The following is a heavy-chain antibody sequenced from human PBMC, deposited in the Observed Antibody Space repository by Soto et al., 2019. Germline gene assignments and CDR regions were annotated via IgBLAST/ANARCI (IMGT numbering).Heavy chain of an antibody. CDR1: GGSISSYY. Sequence: SETLSLTCTVSGGSISSYYWSWIRQRPGKGLEWIGYIYYSGSTNYNPSLKSRVTISVDTSKNQFSLKLSSVTAADTAVYYCARAQGVYGMDVWGQGTTVTVSS. CDR3: ARAQGVYGMDV. CDR2: IYYSGST. D-gene: IGHD3-16*01. J-gene: IGHJ6*02. V-gene: IGHV4-59*01.